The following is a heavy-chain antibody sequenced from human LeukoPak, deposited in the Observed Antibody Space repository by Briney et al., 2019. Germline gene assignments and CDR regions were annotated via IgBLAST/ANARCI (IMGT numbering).Heavy chain of an antibody. CDR1: GFTFSSYA. V-gene: IGHV3-30-3*01. D-gene: IGHD1-26*01. J-gene: IGHJ4*02. CDR3: ARDSPRIVGATFLYYFDY. CDR2: ISYDGSNK. Sequence: GRSLRLSCAASGFTFSSYAMQWVRQAPGKGLEWVAVISYDGSNKYYADSVKGRFTISRDNSKNTLYLQMNSLRAEDTAVYYCARDSPRIVGATFLYYFDYWGQGTLVTVSS.